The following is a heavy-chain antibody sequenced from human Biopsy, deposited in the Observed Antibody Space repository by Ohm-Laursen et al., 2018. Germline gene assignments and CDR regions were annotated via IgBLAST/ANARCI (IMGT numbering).Heavy chain of an antibody. V-gene: IGHV3-11*04. Sequence: SLRLSCSASGFTFRDYYMIWIRQPPGKGLEWVSYITNSGGTVYYEDSVKGRFTISRDNAQKSLDLQLNSLRAEDTAVYYCVRGRSMDVWGQGTTVTVSS. CDR3: VRGRSMDV. J-gene: IGHJ6*02. CDR1: GFTFRDYY. CDR2: ITNSGGTV.